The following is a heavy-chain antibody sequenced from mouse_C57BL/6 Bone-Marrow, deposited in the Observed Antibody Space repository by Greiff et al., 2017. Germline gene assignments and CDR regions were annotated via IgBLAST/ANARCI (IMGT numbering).Heavy chain of an antibody. CDR2: ISSGGSYT. CDR1: GFTFSSYG. D-gene: IGHD2-3*01. Sequence: EVHLVESGGDLVKPGGSLKLSCAASGFTFSSYGMSWVRQTPDKRLEWVATISSGGSYTYYPDSVKGRFTISRDNAKNTLYLQMSSLKSEDTAMYYCARDGYSFYYAMDYWGQGTSVTVSS. J-gene: IGHJ4*01. CDR3: ARDGYSFYYAMDY. V-gene: IGHV5-6*01.